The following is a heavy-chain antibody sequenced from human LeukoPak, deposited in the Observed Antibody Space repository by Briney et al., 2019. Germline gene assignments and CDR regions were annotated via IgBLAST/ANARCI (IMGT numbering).Heavy chain of an antibody. V-gene: IGHV4-4*07. Sequence: PSETLSLTCTDSGASLNRYCWSCIRQPAGKGLEWIGRIYSGGSTNYNPSLKSRVTLSVDTSKNQFSLRLSSLTVADTAVYYCAREGRYGDYEGYWGQGTLVTVSS. CDR2: IYSGGST. CDR3: AREGRYGDYEGY. CDR1: GASLNRYC. D-gene: IGHD4-17*01. J-gene: IGHJ4*02.